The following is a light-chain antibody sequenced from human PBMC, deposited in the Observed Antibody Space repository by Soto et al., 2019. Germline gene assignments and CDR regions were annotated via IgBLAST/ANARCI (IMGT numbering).Light chain of an antibody. V-gene: IGLV1-40*01. CDR2: GNS. CDR1: SSNIGAGYD. CDR3: QSYDSSLRGV. Sequence: QAVVTQPPSVSGAPGQRVTISCTGSSSNIGAGYDVHWYQQLPGTAPILLIYGNSNRPSGVPDRFSGSKSGTSASLAITGLQAEDEADYYCQSYDSSLRGVFGGGTKLTVL. J-gene: IGLJ2*01.